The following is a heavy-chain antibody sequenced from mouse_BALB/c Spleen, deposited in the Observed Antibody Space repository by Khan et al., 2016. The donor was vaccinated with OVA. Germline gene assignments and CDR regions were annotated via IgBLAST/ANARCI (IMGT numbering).Heavy chain of an antibody. CDR3: AREEALYNFDH. J-gene: IGHJ2*01. Sequence: QVQLKQSGAELVRPGASVKLSCKTSGYIFTSYWIHWIKQRSGQGLEWIARIYPGTDNSYYNEKFKDKATLTADKSSSTAYMQLSSLKSEDSDVYFCAREEALYNFDHWGQGTTLTVSS. V-gene: IGHV1-76*01. CDR1: GYIFTSYW. CDR2: IYPGTDNS. D-gene: IGHD3-2*02.